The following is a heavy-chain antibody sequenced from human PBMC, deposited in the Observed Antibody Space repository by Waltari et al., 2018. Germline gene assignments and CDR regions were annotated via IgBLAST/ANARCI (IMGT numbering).Heavy chain of an antibody. Sequence: QVQLVQSGAEVKKPGASVKVSCKASGYTFTGYYMHWVRQAPGQGLEWMGRINPNSGGTNYAQKFQGRVTMTRDTSISTAYMELSRLRSDDTAVYYCARMQQQLGRGDYFDYWGQGTLVTVSS. J-gene: IGHJ4*02. CDR2: INPNSGGT. CDR3: ARMQQQLGRGDYFDY. D-gene: IGHD6-13*01. V-gene: IGHV1-2*06. CDR1: GYTFTGYY.